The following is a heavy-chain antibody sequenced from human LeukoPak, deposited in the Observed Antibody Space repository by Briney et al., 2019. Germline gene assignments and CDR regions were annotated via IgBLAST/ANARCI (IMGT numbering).Heavy chain of an antibody. J-gene: IGHJ4*02. Sequence: SETLSLTCTVSGGSISSSSYYWGWIRQPPGKGLEWIGSIYYSGSTYYNPSLKSRVTISVDTSKNQFSLKLSSVTAADTAVYYCTRQGRQSSSWYIPNWGQGTLVTVSS. V-gene: IGHV4-39*01. D-gene: IGHD6-13*01. CDR3: TRQGRQSSSWYIPN. CDR1: GGSISSSSYY. CDR2: IYYSGST.